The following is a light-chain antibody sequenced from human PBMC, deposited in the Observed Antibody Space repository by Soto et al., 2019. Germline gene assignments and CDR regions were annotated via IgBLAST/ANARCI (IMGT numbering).Light chain of an antibody. CDR1: QSVSSN. J-gene: IGKJ5*01. Sequence: EIVMKQSPATLSVSPGERATLSCRASQSVSSNLAWYQQKPGQAPRLLIYGASTRATGIPARFSGSGSGTEFTLTISSLQSEDFAVYYRQQYNNWPAVGQGTRLEIK. CDR3: QQYNNWPA. V-gene: IGKV3-15*01. CDR2: GAS.